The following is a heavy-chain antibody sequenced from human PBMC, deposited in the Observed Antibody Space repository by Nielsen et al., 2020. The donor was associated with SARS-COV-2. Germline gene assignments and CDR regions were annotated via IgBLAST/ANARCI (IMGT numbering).Heavy chain of an antibody. Sequence: SETLSLTGTVSGGSIRSSSNFWGWIRQPPGKRLEWMGRIYYSGSTYYNPSLKSRVTMSADTSKNQFSLKLSSVTAADTAVYYCARVQYMATVTTYFDYWGQGTLVTVSS. D-gene: IGHD4-17*01. CDR3: ARVQYMATVTTYFDY. J-gene: IGHJ4*02. V-gene: IGHV4-39*07. CDR2: IYYSGST. CDR1: GGSIRSSSNF.